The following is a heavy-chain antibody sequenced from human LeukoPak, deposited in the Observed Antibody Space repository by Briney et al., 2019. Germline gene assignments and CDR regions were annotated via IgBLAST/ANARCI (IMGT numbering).Heavy chain of an antibody. J-gene: IGHJ4*02. Sequence: ASETLSLTCTVSGVSISSSSYYWGWIRQPPGKGLEWIGSIYYSGSTYYNPSLKSRVTISVDTSKNQFSLKLSSVTAADTAVYYCARVVAVVAASLYYFDYWGQGTLVTVSS. CDR1: GVSISSSSYY. D-gene: IGHD2-15*01. CDR3: ARVVAVVAASLYYFDY. CDR2: IYYSGST. V-gene: IGHV4-39*01.